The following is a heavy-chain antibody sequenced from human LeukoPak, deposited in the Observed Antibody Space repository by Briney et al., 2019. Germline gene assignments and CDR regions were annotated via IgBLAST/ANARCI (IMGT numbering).Heavy chain of an antibody. V-gene: IGHV3-23*01. CDR2: ISGSGSGGST. CDR3: ARVRRWRRYCSGGSCHNYYYYYMDV. Sequence: RTGGSLRLSCAASGFTFSSYGMTWVRQAPGKGLEWVSAISGSGSGGSTYYADSVKGRFTISRDNSKNTVYLQMNSLRAEDTAVYYCARVRRWRRYCSGGSCHNYYYYYMDVWGKGTTVTISS. J-gene: IGHJ6*03. D-gene: IGHD2-15*01. CDR1: GFTFSSYG.